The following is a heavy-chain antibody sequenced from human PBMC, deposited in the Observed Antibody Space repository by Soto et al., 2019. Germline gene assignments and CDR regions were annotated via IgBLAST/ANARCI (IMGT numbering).Heavy chain of an antibody. Sequence: SETLSLTCTVSGGSISSYYWSWIRQPPGKGLEWIGYIYYSGSTNYNPSLKSRVTISVDTSKNQFSLKLSSVTAADTAVYYCARSGYSGYDFDYWGQGTLVTVSS. J-gene: IGHJ4*02. CDR3: ARSGYSGYDFDY. CDR2: IYYSGST. D-gene: IGHD5-12*01. CDR1: GGSISSYY. V-gene: IGHV4-59*01.